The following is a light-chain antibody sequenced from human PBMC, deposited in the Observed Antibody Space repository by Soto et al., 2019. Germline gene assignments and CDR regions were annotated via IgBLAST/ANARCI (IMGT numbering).Light chain of an antibody. CDR2: GAS. Sequence: EIVLTQSPGTLSLSPVEIATLSFMASQSVSNNYLAWYQQKPGQAPRLLIYGASNRATGIPDRFSGSGSGTDFTLTISSLQSEDFAVYYCQQYNNWPPITFGQGTRLEIK. J-gene: IGKJ5*01. CDR3: QQYNNWPPIT. V-gene: IGKV3-20*01. CDR1: QSVSNNY.